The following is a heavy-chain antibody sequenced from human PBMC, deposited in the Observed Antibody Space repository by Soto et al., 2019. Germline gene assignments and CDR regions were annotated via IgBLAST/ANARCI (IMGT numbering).Heavy chain of an antibody. Sequence: QVQLVQSGGEVKKPGASVKVSCKASGYTFNLYGITWVRQAPGEGPECLGWISAQNGNATYAQRFKGRVTMTIETSTTTSYMELGSLTSDDTAIYYCARITSTSRALGYCGQGTLVTVSS. D-gene: IGHD3-3*01. CDR1: GYTFNLYG. CDR3: ARITSTSRALGY. CDR2: ISAQNGNA. J-gene: IGHJ4*02. V-gene: IGHV1-18*01.